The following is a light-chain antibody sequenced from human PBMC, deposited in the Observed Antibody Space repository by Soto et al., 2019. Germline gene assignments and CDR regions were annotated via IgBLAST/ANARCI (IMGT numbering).Light chain of an antibody. Sequence: DIQMTQSPSTLSGSVGDRVTIVCRASQSISSWLAWYQQKPGKAPKLLIYAASTLQSGVPSRFSGSGSGTDFTLTISSLEPEDFAVYYCQQRSNWPRTFGQGTKVDIK. CDR1: QSISSW. CDR2: AAS. V-gene: IGKV1-5*02. CDR3: QQRSNWPRT. J-gene: IGKJ1*01.